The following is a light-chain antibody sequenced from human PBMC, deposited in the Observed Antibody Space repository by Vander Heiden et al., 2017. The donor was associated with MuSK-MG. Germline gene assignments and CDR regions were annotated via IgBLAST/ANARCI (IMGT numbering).Light chain of an antibody. CDR2: TAS. CDR3: QQTNSFPIT. CDR1: RGIANW. J-gene: IGKJ5*01. Sequence: DIQMTQSPSSVSASVGDRVVITCRASRGIANWLAWYQQKPGKAPRLLISTASTLQTGVPSRFSGSGSGTDFTLTINDLQPDDFATYFCQQTNSFPITFGQGTRLEIK. V-gene: IGKV1-12*01.